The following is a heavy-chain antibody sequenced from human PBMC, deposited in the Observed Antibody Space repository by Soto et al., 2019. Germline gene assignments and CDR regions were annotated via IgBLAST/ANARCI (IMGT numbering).Heavy chain of an antibody. CDR2: VHHNGRT. V-gene: IGHV4-39*01. CDR3: ERHGSGSQYPVDS. D-gene: IGHD3-10*01. Sequence: QLQLQESGPGLVQPSGTLSLTCTVSGGSITSGDNYYWGWVRQPPGKGLEYIGSVHHNGRTYSNPSLKSRVTVSADTSKKQFSLKLTSVTAADTAVYYCERHGSGSQYPVDSWGQGTLVTVSS. CDR1: GGSITSGDNYY. J-gene: IGHJ4*02.